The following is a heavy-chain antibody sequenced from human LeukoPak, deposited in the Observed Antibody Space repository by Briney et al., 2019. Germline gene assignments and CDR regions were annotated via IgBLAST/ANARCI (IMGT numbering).Heavy chain of an antibody. Sequence: GGSLRLSCAASGFIFNTFWMNWVRLTPGKGLEWVAKINKDGSDMYYVDSVKGRFFVSRDNARNLVYLQMNSLRVDDPAVYYCARDFPGIGRGTFDFWGQGTIIIVSS. CDR1: GFIFNTFW. J-gene: IGHJ3*01. V-gene: IGHV3-7*03. CDR2: INKDGSDM. CDR3: ARDFPGIGRGTFDF. D-gene: IGHD3-10*01.